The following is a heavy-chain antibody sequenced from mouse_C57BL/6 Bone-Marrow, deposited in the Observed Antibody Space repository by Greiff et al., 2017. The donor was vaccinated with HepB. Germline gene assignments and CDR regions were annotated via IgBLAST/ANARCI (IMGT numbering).Heavy chain of an antibody. Sequence: VQLQQPGAELVKPGASVKMSCKASGSTFTSYWITWVKQRPGQGLEWIGDIYPGSGSTNYNEKFKSKATLTVDTSSSTAYMQLSSLTSEATAVYYCARERICYGNRWFAYWGQGTQVTVSA. D-gene: IGHD2-1*01. CDR3: ARERICYGNRWFAY. J-gene: IGHJ3*01. V-gene: IGHV1-55*01. CDR1: GSTFTSYW. CDR2: IYPGSGST.